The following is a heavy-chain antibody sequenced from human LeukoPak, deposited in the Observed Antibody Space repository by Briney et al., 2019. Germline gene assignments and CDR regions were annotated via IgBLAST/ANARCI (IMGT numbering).Heavy chain of an antibody. Sequence: GGSLRLSCAASGFTFSSYAMSWVRQAPGKGLEWVSAISGSGGSTYYADSVKGRFTISRDNSKYTLYLQMNSLRAEDTAVYYCAKDRHYYDSSGYYYWNFDLWGRGTLVTVSS. D-gene: IGHD3-22*01. CDR2: ISGSGGST. V-gene: IGHV3-23*01. CDR1: GFTFSSYA. J-gene: IGHJ2*01. CDR3: AKDRHYYDSSGYYYWNFDL.